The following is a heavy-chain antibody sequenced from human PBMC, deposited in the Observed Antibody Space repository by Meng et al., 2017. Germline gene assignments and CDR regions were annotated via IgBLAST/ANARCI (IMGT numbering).Heavy chain of an antibody. J-gene: IGHJ4*02. Sequence: GSLRLSCTVSGGSISSSSYYWGWIRQPPGKGLEWIGSIYYSGSTNYNPSLKSRVTISVDTSKNQFSLKLSSVTAADTAVYYCARGGGWLLITTNFDYWGQGTLVTVSS. CDR3: ARGGGWLLITTNFDY. CDR1: GGSISSSSYY. V-gene: IGHV4-39*07. D-gene: IGHD3-22*01. CDR2: IYYSGST.